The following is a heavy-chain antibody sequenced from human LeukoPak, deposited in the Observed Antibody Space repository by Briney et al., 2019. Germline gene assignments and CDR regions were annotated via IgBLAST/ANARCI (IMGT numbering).Heavy chain of an antibody. D-gene: IGHD2-2*01. Sequence: SETLSLTCVVYGGSFSGYYWSWIRQPPGKGLEWIGEINHSGSTNYNPSLKSRVTISVDTSKNQFSLKLSSVTAADTAVYYCARHGYCSSTSCSAFDYWGQGTLVTVSS. J-gene: IGHJ4*02. CDR3: ARHGYCSSTSCSAFDY. V-gene: IGHV4-34*01. CDR1: GGSFSGYY. CDR2: INHSGST.